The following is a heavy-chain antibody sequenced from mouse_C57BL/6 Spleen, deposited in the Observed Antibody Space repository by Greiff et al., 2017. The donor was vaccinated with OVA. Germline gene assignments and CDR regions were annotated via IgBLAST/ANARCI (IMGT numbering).Heavy chain of an antibody. CDR3: ARDRYDGYAMDY. CDR1: GYSFTSYY. V-gene: IGHV1-66*01. CDR2: IYPGSGNT. Sequence: VKLQESGPELVKPGASVKISCKASGYSFTSYYIHWVKQRPGQGLEWIGWIYPGSGNTKYNEKFKGKATLTADTSSSTAYMQLSSLTSEDSAVYYCARDRYDGYAMDYWGQGTSVTVSS. J-gene: IGHJ4*01. D-gene: IGHD2-12*01.